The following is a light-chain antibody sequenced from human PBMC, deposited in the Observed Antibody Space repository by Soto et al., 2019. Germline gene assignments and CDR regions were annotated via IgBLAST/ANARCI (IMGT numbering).Light chain of an antibody. J-gene: IGKJ1*01. Sequence: EIVMTQSPATLSVSPGERVTLSCRASQSININLAWYQRKPGQSPRLLFSGASTRATGVPVRFCGSGSGTEFTLSISSLQSEDFAVYFCQQHNNWPPTFGQGTKVEI. CDR1: QSININ. V-gene: IGKV3-15*01. CDR2: GAS. CDR3: QQHNNWPPT.